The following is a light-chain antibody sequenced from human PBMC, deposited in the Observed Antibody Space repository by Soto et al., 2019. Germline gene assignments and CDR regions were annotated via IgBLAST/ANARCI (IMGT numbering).Light chain of an antibody. CDR1: SSNVGTYDL. V-gene: IGLV2-23*01. CDR2: EGT. CDR3: CSFAVGAAFV. Sequence: QSALTQPASVSASPGQSITISCTGTSSNVGTYDLVSWYQHHPDKAPKLIIYEGTKRPSGISSRFSGSKSGNTASLTISGLQAEDDADYYCCSFAVGAAFVFAGGTKLTVL. J-gene: IGLJ2*01.